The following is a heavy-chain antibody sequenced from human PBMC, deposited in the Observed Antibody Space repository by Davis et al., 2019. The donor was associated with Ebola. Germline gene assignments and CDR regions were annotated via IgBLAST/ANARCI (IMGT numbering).Heavy chain of an antibody. CDR3: ARRDYGDYGAF. D-gene: IGHD4-17*01. J-gene: IGHJ4*02. V-gene: IGHV1-18*01. CDR1: CYTFTSYC. Sequence: AASVKVFSYASCYTFTSYCISWVRHAPRQGLEWMGWISAFSGNTNYAQKLQGRVTMTTDTSTSTAYMELRSLRSDDTAVYYCARRDYGDYGAFWGQGTLVTVSS. CDR2: ISAFSGNT.